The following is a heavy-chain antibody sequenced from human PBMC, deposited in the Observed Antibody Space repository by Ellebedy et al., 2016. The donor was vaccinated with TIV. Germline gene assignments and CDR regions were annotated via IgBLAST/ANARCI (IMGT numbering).Heavy chain of an antibody. CDR3: ARPYSSSWYGAFDI. Sequence: GGSLRLXXAASGFTFSSYAMHWVRQAPGKGLEWVAVISYDGSNKYYADSVKGRFTISRDNSKNTLYLQMNSLRAEDTAVYYCARPYSSSWYGAFDIWGQGTMVTVSS. J-gene: IGHJ3*02. D-gene: IGHD6-13*01. CDR1: GFTFSSYA. CDR2: ISYDGSNK. V-gene: IGHV3-30-3*01.